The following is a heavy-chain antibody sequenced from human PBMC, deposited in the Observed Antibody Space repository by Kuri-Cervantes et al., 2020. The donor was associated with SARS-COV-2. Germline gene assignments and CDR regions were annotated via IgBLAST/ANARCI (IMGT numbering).Heavy chain of an antibody. CDR1: GFTFSSYG. CDR3: AKDANDFWSGYYLDY. D-gene: IGHD3-3*01. J-gene: IGHJ4*02. Sequence: GESLKISCAASGFTFSSYGMHWVRQAPGKGLEWVAFIRYDGSNKYYADSVKGRVTISRDNSKNTLYLQMNSLRAEDTAVYYCAKDANDFWSGYYLDYWAREPWSPSPQ. V-gene: IGHV3-30*02. CDR2: IRYDGSNK.